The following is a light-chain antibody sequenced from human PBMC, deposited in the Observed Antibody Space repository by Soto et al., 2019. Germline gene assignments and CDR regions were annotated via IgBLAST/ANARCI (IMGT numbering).Light chain of an antibody. CDR1: QNVSDKF. Sequence: IVLTQSPATLSLSPGEGATLSCRASQNVSDKFLAWYQQIPGQAPRLLIFASYSRPTGIPDRFSGSGSGTDFTLTISRLEPEDFAVYYCQQYGSSPLFSFGPGTKVDIK. CDR3: QQYGSSPLFS. V-gene: IGKV3-20*01. J-gene: IGKJ3*01. CDR2: ASY.